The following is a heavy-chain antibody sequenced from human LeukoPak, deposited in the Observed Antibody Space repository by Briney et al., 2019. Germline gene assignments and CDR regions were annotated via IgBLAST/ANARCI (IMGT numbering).Heavy chain of an antibody. J-gene: IGHJ3*02. CDR3: AREGNPMVRGVHDAFDI. CDR2: TSYDGSNK. CDR1: GFTFSSYG. D-gene: IGHD3-10*01. V-gene: IGHV3-30*03. Sequence: GGSLRLSCAASGFTFSSYGMHWVRQAPGKGLEWVAVTSYDGSNKYYADSVKGRFTISRDNSKNTLYLQMNSLRAEDTAVYYCAREGNPMVRGVHDAFDIWGQGTMVTVSS.